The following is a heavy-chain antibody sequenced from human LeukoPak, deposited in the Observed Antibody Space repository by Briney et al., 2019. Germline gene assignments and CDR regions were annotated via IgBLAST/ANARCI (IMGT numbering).Heavy chain of an antibody. V-gene: IGHV3-64*02. CDR1: GFTFSTYA. CDR3: ARSNTIVGATYFDY. J-gene: IGHJ4*02. CDR2: ISSDGGST. D-gene: IGHD1-26*01. Sequence: GGSLRLSCAASGFTFSTYAMHWVRQAPGKGLEYISSISSDGGSTYYADSVKGRFIISRDNTKNTLYLKMGRLRAEDMAVYYCARSNTIVGATYFDYWGQGTLVTVSS.